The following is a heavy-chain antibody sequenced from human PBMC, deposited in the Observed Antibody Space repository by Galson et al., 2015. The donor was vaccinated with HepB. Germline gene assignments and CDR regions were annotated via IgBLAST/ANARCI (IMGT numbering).Heavy chain of an antibody. CDR1: GFIFSDYS. CDR3: AREYCSGGSCFGFDP. Sequence: SLRLSCAASGFIFSDYSMNWVRQAPGKGLEWVSYISSSSTTIFDADSVKGRFTISRDNAKNSLYLQMNSLRADDTAVYYCAREYCSGGSCFGFDPWGQGTLVTVSS. J-gene: IGHJ5*02. D-gene: IGHD2-15*01. CDR2: ISSSSTTI. V-gene: IGHV3-48*01.